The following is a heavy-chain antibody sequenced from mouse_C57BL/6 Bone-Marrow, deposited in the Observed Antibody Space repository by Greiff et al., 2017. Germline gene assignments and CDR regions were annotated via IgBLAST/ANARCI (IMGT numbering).Heavy chain of an antibody. CDR2: ISSGSSTI. J-gene: IGHJ4*01. V-gene: IGHV5-17*01. Sequence: EVMLVESGGGLVKPGGSLKLSCAASGFTFSDYGMHWVRQAPEKGLEWVAYISSGSSTIYYADTVKGRFTISRDNAKNTLFLQMTSLRSEDTAMYYCARPGWLLPPMLYYWGQGTSVTVSS. CDR3: ARPGWLLPPMLYY. D-gene: IGHD2-3*01. CDR1: GFTFSDYG.